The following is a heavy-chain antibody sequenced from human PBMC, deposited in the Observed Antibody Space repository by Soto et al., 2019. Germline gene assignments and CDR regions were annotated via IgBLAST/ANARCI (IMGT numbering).Heavy chain of an antibody. D-gene: IGHD6-13*01. Sequence: QVQLQESGPGLVKPSETLSLTCTVSGVSVRSGDCYWSWIRQPPGKGLEWIGNIYYSGTIDYRPSLKSRVTISIDASKNQFPLKLSSVTAADTAVYYCARHLAVSGTFNWFDPWGQGTLVTVSS. CDR1: GVSVRSGDCY. J-gene: IGHJ5*02. CDR2: IYYSGTI. V-gene: IGHV4-61*08. CDR3: ARHLAVSGTFNWFDP.